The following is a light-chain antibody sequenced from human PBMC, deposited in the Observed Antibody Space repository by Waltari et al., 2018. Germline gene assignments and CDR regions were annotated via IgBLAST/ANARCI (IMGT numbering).Light chain of an antibody. Sequence: QSALTQPASVSGSPGQSIAIPCTGSSSDVGAYNYVSWYQRYPGKAPKVMIYDVINRPSGVSDRFSGSKSCNTASLTISGLQAEDEADYYCSSYTTSRTVVFGGGTKLTVL. CDR3: SSYTTSRTVV. CDR1: SSDVGAYNY. CDR2: DVI. V-gene: IGLV2-14*01. J-gene: IGLJ3*02.